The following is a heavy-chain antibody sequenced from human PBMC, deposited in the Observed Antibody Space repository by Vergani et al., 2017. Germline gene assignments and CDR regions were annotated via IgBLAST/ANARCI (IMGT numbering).Heavy chain of an antibody. D-gene: IGHD6-19*01. CDR1: GGAVNSGSNF. Sequence: QVQLQESGPGLVKPSQTLSLTCSVSGGAVNSGSNFWTWIRQPAGKGLEWIGRTSTDGSTNYNPSLKSRVTVSVDTSKTQISLRLTSVTAEDTAVYYCARHGGRVKYSSGWYYFDYWGQGTLVTVSS. J-gene: IGHJ4*02. CDR3: ARHGGRVKYSSGWYYFDY. V-gene: IGHV4-61*02. CDR2: TSTDGST.